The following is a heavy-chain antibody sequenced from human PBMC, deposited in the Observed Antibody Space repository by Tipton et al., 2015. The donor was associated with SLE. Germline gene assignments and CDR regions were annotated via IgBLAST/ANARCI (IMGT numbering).Heavy chain of an antibody. D-gene: IGHD2-15*01. J-gene: IGHJ3*02. Sequence: QSGPEVKKPGASVKVSCKASGYTFTSYAMHWVRQAPGQRLEWMGWINAGNGDTKYSQKYQGRVTITRDTSASTAYMELSSLRSEDTAVYYCARSGYCSGGSCYQNAFDIWGQGTMVTVSS. CDR2: INAGNGDT. CDR1: GYTFTSYA. CDR3: ARSGYCSGGSCYQNAFDI. V-gene: IGHV1-3*01.